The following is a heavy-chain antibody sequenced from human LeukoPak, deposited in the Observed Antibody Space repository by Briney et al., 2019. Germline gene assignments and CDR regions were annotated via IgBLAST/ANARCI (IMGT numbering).Heavy chain of an antibody. J-gene: IGHJ3*02. CDR3: ARVKVEYSSGWYERNDAFDI. V-gene: IGHV4-39*07. CDR2: IYYSGST. CDR1: GGSISSSSYY. D-gene: IGHD6-19*01. Sequence: RPSETLSLTCTVSGGSISSSSYYWGWIRQPPGRGLEWIGSIYYSGSTYYNPSLKSRVTISVDTSKNQFSLKLSSVTAADTAVYYCARVKVEYSSGWYERNDAFDIWGQGTMVTVSS.